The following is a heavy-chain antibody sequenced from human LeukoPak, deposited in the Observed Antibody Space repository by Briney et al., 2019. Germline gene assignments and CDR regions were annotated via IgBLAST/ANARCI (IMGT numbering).Heavy chain of an antibody. J-gene: IGHJ4*02. Sequence: SETLSLTCAVSGYSISSGYYWGWIRQPPGKGLEWTGIIYHSGSTYYNPSLKSRVTISVDTSKNQFSLKLSSVTAADTAVYYCARVAVYCSSTSCYLPDHWGQGTLVTVS. D-gene: IGHD2-2*01. CDR1: GYSISSGYY. V-gene: IGHV4-38-2*01. CDR3: ARVAVYCSSTSCYLPDH. CDR2: IYHSGST.